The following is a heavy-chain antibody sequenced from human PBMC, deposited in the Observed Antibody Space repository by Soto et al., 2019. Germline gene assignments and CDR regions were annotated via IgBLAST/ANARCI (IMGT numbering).Heavy chain of an antibody. CDR1: GYTFSSQW. D-gene: IGHD5-12*01. V-gene: IGHV5-51*01. CDR2: IFPGDSDT. J-gene: IGHJ4*02. CDR3: ARLVDGYPGY. Sequence: GESLKISCKASGYTFSSQWIGWVRQKPGKGLEWMGLIFPGDSDTRYSPSFQGQVTISADKSISTAFLQWSSLKAADTAMYYCARLVDGYPGYWGQGTLVTVSS.